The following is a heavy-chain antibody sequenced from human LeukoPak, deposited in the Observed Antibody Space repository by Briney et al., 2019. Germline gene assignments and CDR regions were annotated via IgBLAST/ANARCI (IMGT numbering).Heavy chain of an antibody. CDR1: GFTFDDYA. J-gene: IGHJ4*02. V-gene: IGHV3-9*01. CDR3: AKDVSYGGGFDY. D-gene: IGHD2-21*01. Sequence: GGSLRLSCAASGFTFDDYAMHWVRQAPGKGLEWVSGISWNSGSIGYADSVTGRFTISRDNAKNSLYLQMNSLRAEDTALYYCAKDVSYGGGFDYWGQGTLVTVSS. CDR2: ISWNSGSI.